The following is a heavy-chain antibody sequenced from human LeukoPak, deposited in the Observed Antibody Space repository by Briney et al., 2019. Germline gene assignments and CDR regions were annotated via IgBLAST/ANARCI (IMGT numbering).Heavy chain of an antibody. D-gene: IGHD1-26*01. CDR3: GRSSGSYERGAFDI. Sequence: SETLSLTCAVYGGALSGYYWSWIRQPPGKGLERIGEIVHSGNTKYNPSLKSRVTISIDKYKNQISAKLTTVTDTDTPVYHCGRSSGSYERGAFDIWGQGTMVTVSS. CDR2: IVHSGNT. J-gene: IGHJ3*02. CDR1: GGALSGYY. V-gene: IGHV4-34*12.